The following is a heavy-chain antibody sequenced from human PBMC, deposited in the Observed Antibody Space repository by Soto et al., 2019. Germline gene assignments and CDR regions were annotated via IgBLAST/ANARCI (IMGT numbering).Heavy chain of an antibody. D-gene: IGHD2-21*02. J-gene: IGHJ4*02. CDR3: TLHVVVVTSIHNYFNY. CDR1: GFTFANAW. CDR2: IKSKTDGEAT. Sequence: GGSLRLSCAASGFTFANAWMSRVRQAPGKGLEWVGRIKSKTDGEATDYAAPVKGRFSISRDDSKNTMLLQMNSLQIEDTAIYYXTLHVVVVTSIHNYFNYWGPGTRVTVSS. V-gene: IGHV3-15*01.